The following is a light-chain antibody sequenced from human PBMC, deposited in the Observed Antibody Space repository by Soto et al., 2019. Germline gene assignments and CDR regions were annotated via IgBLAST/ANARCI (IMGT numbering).Light chain of an antibody. J-gene: IGLJ7*01. V-gene: IGLV4-60*03. CDR2: LEGSGSY. CDR3: ETWDSNTHAV. Sequence: QLVLTQSSSASASLGSSVKLTCTLSSGHSSYIIAWHQQQPGKAPRYLMKLEGSGSYNKGSGVPDRFSGSSSGADRYLTISSRQSEDEADYYCETWDSNTHAVFGGGTQLDRP. CDR1: SGHSSYI.